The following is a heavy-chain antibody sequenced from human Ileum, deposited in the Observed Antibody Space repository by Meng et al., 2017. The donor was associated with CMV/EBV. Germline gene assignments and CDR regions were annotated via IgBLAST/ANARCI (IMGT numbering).Heavy chain of an antibody. V-gene: IGHV2-5*02. D-gene: IGHD1-1*01. J-gene: IGHJ4*02. Sequence: FSLTSSPVGVGWVRQPTGKALEWLAFIYWDDDTRYNPSLKSRLTITKDAPKNQVALTVTNMDPADTATYYCVHRKDYSGNWNGGSADFWGQGALVTVSS. CDR2: IYWDDDT. CDR1: FSLTSSPVG. CDR3: VHRKDYSGNWNGGSADF.